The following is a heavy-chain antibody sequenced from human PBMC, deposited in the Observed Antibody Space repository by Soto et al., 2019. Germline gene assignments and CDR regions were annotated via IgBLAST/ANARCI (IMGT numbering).Heavy chain of an antibody. CDR2: ISAYNGNT. D-gene: IGHD4-4*01. CDR1: GYTFTTYG. V-gene: IGHV1-18*01. J-gene: IGHJ4*02. Sequence: QVQLVQSGAEVKKPGASVRVSCKASGYTFTTYGISWVRQAPGQGLEWMGWISAYNGNTNYAQKLQGRVTMTTDTSTSTAYMELMSLRSDDTAVFYCARDHRPTTVTQYYFDYWGQGTLVTVSS. CDR3: ARDHRPTTVTQYYFDY.